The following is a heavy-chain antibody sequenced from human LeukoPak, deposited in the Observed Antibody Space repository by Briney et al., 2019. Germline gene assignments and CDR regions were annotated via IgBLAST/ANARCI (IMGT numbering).Heavy chain of an antibody. CDR2: FSGRSSNI. CDR3: GRAFPPLRTSSAGDS. V-gene: IGHV3-21*01. D-gene: IGHD6-25*01. CDR1: GFSFSDYD. Sequence: PGGSLRLSCSASGFSFSDYDMNWVRQAPGKGLEWVSAFSGRSSNIYYVESVKGRFTISRDNAKNSLYLQMDSLGVEYTAVYYCGRAFPPLRTSSAGDSWGQGTLVIVSS. J-gene: IGHJ5*01.